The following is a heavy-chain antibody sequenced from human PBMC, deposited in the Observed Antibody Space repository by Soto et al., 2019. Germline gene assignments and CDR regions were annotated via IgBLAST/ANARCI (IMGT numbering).Heavy chain of an antibody. J-gene: IGHJ6*02. V-gene: IGHV3-23*01. Sequence: EVQLLESGGGLEQPGGSLRLSCAASGFTFSSYAMSWVRQAPGKGLEWVSAISGSGYSTYYADSVKGRFTISRDNSKNTLYLQMNSLRAEDTAVYYCATTREISSGYPPWGDYGMDVWGQGTTVTVSS. CDR1: GFTFSSYA. CDR2: ISGSGYST. D-gene: IGHD3-22*01. CDR3: ATTREISSGYPPWGDYGMDV.